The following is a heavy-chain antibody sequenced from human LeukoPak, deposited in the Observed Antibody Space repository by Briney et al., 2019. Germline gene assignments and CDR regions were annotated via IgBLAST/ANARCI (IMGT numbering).Heavy chain of an antibody. CDR2: IYHSGST. Sequence: PSETLSLTCAVSGYSISSGYYWGWIRQPPGKGLEWIGSIYHSGSTYYNPSLKGRVTISVDTSKNQFSLKLSSVTAADTAVYYCARTRDIVVVPAARGPHFNRPHWFDPWGQGTLVTVSS. D-gene: IGHD2-2*01. J-gene: IGHJ5*02. V-gene: IGHV4-38-2*01. CDR1: GYSISSGYY. CDR3: ARTRDIVVVPAARGPHFNRPHWFDP.